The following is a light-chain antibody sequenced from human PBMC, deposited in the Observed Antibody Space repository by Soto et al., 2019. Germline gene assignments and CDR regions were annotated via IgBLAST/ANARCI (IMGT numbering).Light chain of an antibody. CDR2: GAS. Sequence: VLTQSPDTLSLSPGERATLSCRASERISSNFLAWYQQRPGQAPRLLIYGASTRASGSPDRFSGSGSGTDFALTISRLEPEDFAVFYCQQYGTSPFTFGPGTIVEIK. V-gene: IGKV3-20*01. CDR3: QQYGTSPFT. J-gene: IGKJ3*01. CDR1: ERISSNF.